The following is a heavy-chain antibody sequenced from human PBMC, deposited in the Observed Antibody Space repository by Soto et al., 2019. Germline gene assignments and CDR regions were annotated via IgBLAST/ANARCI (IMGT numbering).Heavy chain of an antibody. CDR3: VQQLDHLEGFDP. D-gene: IGHD1-1*01. CDR2: ITPFNGNT. Sequence: ASVKVFCKASGYTFTYRYLHWVRQAPGQALEWMGWITPFNGNTNYAQKFQDRVTITRDRSMSTAYMELSSLRSEDTAMYYCVQQLDHLEGFDPWGQGTLVTVSS. J-gene: IGHJ5*02. V-gene: IGHV1-45*02. CDR1: GYTFTYRY.